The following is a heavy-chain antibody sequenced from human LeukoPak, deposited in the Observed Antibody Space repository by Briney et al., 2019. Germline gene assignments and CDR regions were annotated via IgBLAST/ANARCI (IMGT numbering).Heavy chain of an antibody. Sequence: ASVKVSCKASGYTFTSYGISWVRQAPGQGLEWMGWISAYNGNTNDAQTLQGRVTMTTDTSTSTAYMELRSLRSDDTAVYYCARDRGVRGWFGDRSGYFDLWGRGTLVTVSS. CDR1: GYTFTSYG. J-gene: IGHJ2*01. CDR3: ARDRGVRGWFGDRSGYFDL. CDR2: ISAYNGNT. D-gene: IGHD3-10*01. V-gene: IGHV1-18*01.